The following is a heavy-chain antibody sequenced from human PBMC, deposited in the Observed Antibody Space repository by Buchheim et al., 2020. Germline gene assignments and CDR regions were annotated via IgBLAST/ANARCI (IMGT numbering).Heavy chain of an antibody. Sequence: QVQLVESGGGVVQPGRSLRLSCAASGFTFSSYAMHWVRQAPGKGLEWVAVISYDGSNKYYADSVKGRFTISRDNSKNTLYLQMNSLRAEDTAVYYCAREGEVLLWFRELGHYGMDVWGQGTT. D-gene: IGHD3-10*01. J-gene: IGHJ6*02. CDR2: ISYDGSNK. CDR1: GFTFSSYA. V-gene: IGHV3-30*04. CDR3: AREGEVLLWFRELGHYGMDV.